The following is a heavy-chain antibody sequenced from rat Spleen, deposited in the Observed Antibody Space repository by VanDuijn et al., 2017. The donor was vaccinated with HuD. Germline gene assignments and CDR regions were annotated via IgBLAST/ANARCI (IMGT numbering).Heavy chain of an antibody. CDR1: GFTFSNYG. Sequence: EVQLVESGGGLVQPGRSLKLSCAASGFTFSNYGMHWIRQAPTKGLEWVASISPSGGSTYYRDSVKGRFTISRDNAKSTLYLQMNSLRSEDTATYYCTREQLPHSVMDAWGQGASVTVSS. D-gene: IGHD1-10*01. J-gene: IGHJ4*01. V-gene: IGHV5-19*01. CDR3: TREQLPHSVMDA. CDR2: ISPSGGST.